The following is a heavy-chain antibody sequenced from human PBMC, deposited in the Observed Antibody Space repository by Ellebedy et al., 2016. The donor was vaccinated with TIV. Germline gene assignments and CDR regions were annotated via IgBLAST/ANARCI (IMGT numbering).Heavy chain of an antibody. J-gene: IGHJ4*02. CDR2: IYYSGNT. Sequence: MPSETLSLTCTVSGDSIRSYYWSWIRQPPGQGLEWIGCIYYSGNTNYNPSLQSRVTMSVDMSKSQVSLKLASVIAADTAVYHCARGGSGGYFDNWGQGTLVTVSS. D-gene: IGHD6-19*01. CDR1: GDSIRSYY. V-gene: IGHV4-59*01. CDR3: ARGGSGGYFDN.